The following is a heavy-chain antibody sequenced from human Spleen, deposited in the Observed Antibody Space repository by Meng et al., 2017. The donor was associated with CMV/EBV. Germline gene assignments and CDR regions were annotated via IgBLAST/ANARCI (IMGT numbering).Heavy chain of an antibody. CDR3: ARDMVRGVKGWFDP. V-gene: IGHV3-21*06. CDR2: ISSGGTYI. J-gene: IGHJ5*02. CDR1: GFTFSSYR. Sequence: SGFTFSSYRLNWVRQPPGKGLEWVASISSGGTYINYADSVEGRFTISRDNAQNSVFLQMTNLRVGDTALYYCARDMVRGVKGWFDPWGQGTLVTVSS. D-gene: IGHD3-10*01.